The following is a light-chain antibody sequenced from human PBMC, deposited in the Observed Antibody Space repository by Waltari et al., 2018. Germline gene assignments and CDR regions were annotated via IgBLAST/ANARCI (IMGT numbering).Light chain of an antibody. CDR3: QHRSDWPWT. Sequence: EIVLTQSPATLSLSPGERATLSCRASQSISSHLAWYQQKPGQAPRLLVFDASNRATGIPARFSGAGSGTDFTRSITTLEPEDFAVYYCQHRSDWPWTFGQGTKVEFK. CDR1: QSISSH. V-gene: IGKV3-11*01. CDR2: DAS. J-gene: IGKJ1*01.